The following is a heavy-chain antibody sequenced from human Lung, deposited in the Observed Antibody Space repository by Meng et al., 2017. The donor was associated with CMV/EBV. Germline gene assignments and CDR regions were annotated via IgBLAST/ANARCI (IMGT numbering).Heavy chain of an antibody. J-gene: IGHJ5*02. Sequence: SETLSLTCTVSGYSVSSGYYWGWIRQSPEKEVEWIGSIQHSGSTYYNPSLKSRVTISMDAPNDQFSLNLNSVTAADTAVYYCARVHRILNWFDPWGRGILVXVSS. V-gene: IGHV4-38-2*02. CDR2: IQHSGST. CDR1: GYSVSSGYY. D-gene: IGHD2/OR15-2a*01. CDR3: ARVHRILNWFDP.